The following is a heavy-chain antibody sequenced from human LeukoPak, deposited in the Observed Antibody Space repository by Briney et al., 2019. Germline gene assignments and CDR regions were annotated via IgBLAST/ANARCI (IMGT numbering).Heavy chain of an antibody. D-gene: IGHD4/OR15-4a*01. Sequence: PGGSLRLSCAASGFTFSSYEMNWVRQAPGKGLEWVSYISSSGSTIYYADSVKGRFTISRDNAKNSLYLQMNSLRAEDTAVYYCARIPKTMYFDYWGQGTLVTVSS. J-gene: IGHJ4*02. V-gene: IGHV3-48*03. CDR3: ARIPKTMYFDY. CDR1: GFTFSSYE. CDR2: ISSSGSTI.